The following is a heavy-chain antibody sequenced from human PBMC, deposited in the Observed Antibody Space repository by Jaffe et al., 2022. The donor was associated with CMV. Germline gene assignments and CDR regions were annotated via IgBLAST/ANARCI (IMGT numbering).Heavy chain of an antibody. CDR3: ARVRDTAMEGYYYYYMDV. V-gene: IGHV1-69*09. CDR1: GGTFSSYA. CDR2: IIPILGIA. D-gene: IGHD5-18*01. Sequence: QVQLVQSGAEVKKPGSSVKVSCKASGGTFSSYAISWVRQAPGQGLEWMGRIIPILGIANYAQKFQGRVTITADKSTSTAYMELSSLRSEDTAVYYCARVRDTAMEGYYYYYMDVWGKGTTVTVSS. J-gene: IGHJ6*03.